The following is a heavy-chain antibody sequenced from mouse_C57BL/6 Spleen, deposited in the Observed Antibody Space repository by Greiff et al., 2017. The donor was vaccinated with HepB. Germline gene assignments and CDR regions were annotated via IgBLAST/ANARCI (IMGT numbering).Heavy chain of an antibody. J-gene: IGHJ4*01. CDR3: TRNAHYAMDY. CDR2: IWTGGGT. CDR1: GFSLTSYA. V-gene: IGHV2-9-1*01. Sequence: VKVVESGPGLVAPSQSLSITCTVSGFSLTSYAISWVRQPPGKGLEWLGVIWTGGGTNYNSALKSRLSISKDNSKSEVFLKMNMMQTDDTARYYCTRNAHYAMDYWGQGTSVTVSS.